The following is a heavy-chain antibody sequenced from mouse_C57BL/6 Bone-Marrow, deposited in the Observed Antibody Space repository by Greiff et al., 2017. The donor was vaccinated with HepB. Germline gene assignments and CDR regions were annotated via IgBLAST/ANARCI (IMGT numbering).Heavy chain of an antibody. CDR2: IYPRSGNT. Sequence: VQLQQSGAELARPGASVKLSCKASGYTFTSYGISWVKQRTGQGLEWIGEIYPRSGNTYYNEKFKGKATLTADKSSSTAYMELRSLTSEYSAVYFCARWGLYGPAWFAYWGQGTLVTVSA. D-gene: IGHD2-10*02. CDR3: ARWGLYGPAWFAY. V-gene: IGHV1-81*01. J-gene: IGHJ3*01. CDR1: GYTFTSYG.